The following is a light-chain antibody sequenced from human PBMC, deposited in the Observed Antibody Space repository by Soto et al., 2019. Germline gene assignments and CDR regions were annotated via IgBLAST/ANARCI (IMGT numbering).Light chain of an antibody. CDR3: QHYGSSPLT. V-gene: IGKV3-20*01. Sequence: IALTQPPDTLSLSPGEIATLSCRASQSVSATHLAGYQQKPGQAPRLLLYGVSTRATGIPDRFSGSGSGTDFTLTISRVEPEDFAVFYCQHYGSSPLTFGGGTKVEIK. J-gene: IGKJ4*01. CDR2: GVS. CDR1: QSVSATH.